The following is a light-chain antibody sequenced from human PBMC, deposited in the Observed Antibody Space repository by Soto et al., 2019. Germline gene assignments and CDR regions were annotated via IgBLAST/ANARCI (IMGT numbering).Light chain of an antibody. Sequence: DIQMTQSPSSLSASVGDRVTITCRASQNIGTSLNWYQQKPGKAPTALIYKASTMQGGVPSRFSGSGSGTDFTLTISSLQPEDFATYYCQHFKSFPITFGQGTRLEIK. V-gene: IGKV1-39*01. CDR1: QNIGTS. CDR3: QHFKSFPIT. J-gene: IGKJ5*01. CDR2: KAS.